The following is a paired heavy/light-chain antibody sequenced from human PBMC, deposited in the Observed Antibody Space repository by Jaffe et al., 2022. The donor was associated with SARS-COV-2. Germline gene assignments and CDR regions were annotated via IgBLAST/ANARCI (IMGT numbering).Heavy chain of an antibody. V-gene: IGHV3-11*01. CDR2: ISRSGINRI. CDR3: ARFVGELSLYPYYFDH. CDR1: GFTFSDFY. D-gene: IGHD3-16*02. Sequence: QVQMVESGGNLVKPGGSLRLSCTASGFTFSDFYMSWVRLVPGKGLEWISYISRSGINRIDYADSVKGRFTISRDNAKNSLFLQMNNLRPEDTAVYYCARFVGELSLYPYYFDHWGRGTLVTVSS. J-gene: IGHJ4*02.
Light chain of an antibody. Sequence: SSELTQDPAVSVALGQAVRITCHGDSLRSYYANWYQLKPGQAPLLVIYHENKRPSGIPDRFSGSNSGGSASLTITEAQAEDEADYYCSSRDSTSSHVLFGGGTKLTVL. V-gene: IGLV3-19*01. J-gene: IGLJ2*01. CDR1: SLRSYY. CDR2: HEN. CDR3: SSRDSTSSHVL.